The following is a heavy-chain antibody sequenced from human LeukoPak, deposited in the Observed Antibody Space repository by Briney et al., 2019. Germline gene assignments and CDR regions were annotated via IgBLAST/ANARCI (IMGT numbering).Heavy chain of an antibody. J-gene: IGHJ4*02. CDR2: IKPNSGGT. CDR1: GYTFTGYY. D-gene: IGHD6-6*01. V-gene: IGHV1-2*02. Sequence: VASVKVSCKASGYTFTGYYMLWVRQAPGQGLEWMGWIKPNSGGTNYAQNFQGRVTMTRDTSISTAYMELSRLRSDDTAVYYCATIAARQFDYWGQGTLVTVSS. CDR3: ATIAARQFDY.